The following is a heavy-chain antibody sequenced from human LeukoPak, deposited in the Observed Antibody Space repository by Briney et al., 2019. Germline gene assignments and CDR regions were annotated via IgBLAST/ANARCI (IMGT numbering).Heavy chain of an antibody. V-gene: IGHV4-30-4*08. D-gene: IGHD3-3*01. CDR2: IYYSGST. Sequence: PSETLSLTCTVSGGSISSGDYYWSWIRQPPGKSLEWIGYIYYSGSTYYNPSLKSRVTISVDTSKNQFSLKLSSVTAADTAVYYCAREPYYDFWSGFRDAFDIWGQGTMVTVSS. CDR1: GGSISSGDYY. J-gene: IGHJ3*02. CDR3: AREPYYDFWSGFRDAFDI.